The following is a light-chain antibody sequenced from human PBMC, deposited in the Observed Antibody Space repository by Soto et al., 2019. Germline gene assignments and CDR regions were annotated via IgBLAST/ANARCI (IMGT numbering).Light chain of an antibody. Sequence: DIQMTQSPSSLSASVGDRVTITCRASQSISSYLNWYQQKPGKAPKLLIYAASSLQSGVPSRFSGSGCGTEFTLTISSLQPEDFATYYCQQSYSTPPTFGQGTKVEIK. V-gene: IGKV1-39*01. CDR2: AAS. J-gene: IGKJ1*01. CDR3: QQSYSTPPT. CDR1: QSISSY.